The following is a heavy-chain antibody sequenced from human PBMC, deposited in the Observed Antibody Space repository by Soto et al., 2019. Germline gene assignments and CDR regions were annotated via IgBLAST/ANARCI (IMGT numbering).Heavy chain of an antibody. CDR3: XXGQXXXALLFDY. J-gene: IGHJ4*02. D-gene: IGHD1-26*01. CDR1: GGSISSYY. CDR2: IYNSGST. V-gene: IGHV4-59*01. Sequence: QVQLQESGPGLVKPSETLSLTCTVSGGSISSYYWSWIRQPPGKGLEWIGYIYNSGSTNYNPSLTSRVTISXDXFKNQFSLKRSSVTAADTAVYYCXXGQXXXALLFDYWDQGTLVTVSS.